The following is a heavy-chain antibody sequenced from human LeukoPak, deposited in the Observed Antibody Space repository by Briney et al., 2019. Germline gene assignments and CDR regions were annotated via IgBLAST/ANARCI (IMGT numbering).Heavy chain of an antibody. CDR3: ARFGYSGYDWRAFDY. D-gene: IGHD5-12*01. CDR2: INPNSGAT. J-gene: IGHJ4*02. CDR1: GYIFTGYF. V-gene: IGHV1-2*02. Sequence: ASVKVSCKASGYIFTGYFLHWVRQAPGQGLESMGWINPNSGATKYAERFQGRVTMTRDTSISTAYMELTRLRFGDRAVYYCARFGYSGYDWRAFDYWGQGTLVTVSS.